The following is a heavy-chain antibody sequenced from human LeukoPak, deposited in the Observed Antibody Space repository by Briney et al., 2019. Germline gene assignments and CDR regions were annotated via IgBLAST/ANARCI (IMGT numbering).Heavy chain of an antibody. D-gene: IGHD6-19*01. Sequence: SETLSLTCNVSGGSIRGYYWSWIRQPPGKGLEWIGYIYYSGSTNYNPSLKSRVTISVDTSKNQFSLKLSSVIAADTAVYYCARVRGSGWPDYWGQGTLVTVSS. CDR1: GGSIRGYY. CDR3: ARVRGSGWPDY. CDR2: IYYSGST. V-gene: IGHV4-59*01. J-gene: IGHJ4*02.